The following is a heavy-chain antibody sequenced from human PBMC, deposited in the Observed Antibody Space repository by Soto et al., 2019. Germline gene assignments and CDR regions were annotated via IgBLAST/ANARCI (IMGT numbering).Heavy chain of an antibody. CDR1: GSTFTSSA. J-gene: IGHJ4*02. V-gene: IGHV1-3*01. D-gene: IGHD6-19*01. CDR3: ARDGAVAGDSNFDY. Sequence: QFQLAQSGAKLKKPGASVKVSCRASGSTFTSSAIHWVRQAPGQGLDWMGWINAGNGNIKHSQKFQHRVTITRDTSASTADMELSSLRFEDPAVYYCARDGAVAGDSNFDYWGQGTLVIVSS. CDR2: INAGNGNI.